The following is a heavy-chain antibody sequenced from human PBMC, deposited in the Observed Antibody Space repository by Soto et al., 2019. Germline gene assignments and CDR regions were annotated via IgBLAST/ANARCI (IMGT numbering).Heavy chain of an antibody. Sequence: GGSLRLSCAASGFTFSSYGMHWVRQAPGKGLEWVAVISYDGSNKYYADSVKGRFTISRDNSKNTLYLQMNSLRAEDTAVYYCAKDRFRAAGHFDYWGQGTLVTVSS. CDR1: GFTFSSYG. D-gene: IGHD6-13*01. CDR2: ISYDGSNK. J-gene: IGHJ4*02. V-gene: IGHV3-30*18. CDR3: AKDRFRAAGHFDY.